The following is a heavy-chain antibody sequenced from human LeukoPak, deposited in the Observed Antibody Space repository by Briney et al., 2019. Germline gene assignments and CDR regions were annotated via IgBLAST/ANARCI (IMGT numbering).Heavy chain of an antibody. D-gene: IGHD2-15*01. CDR2: ISYDGSNK. V-gene: IGHV3-30*18. CDR1: GFAFSSYG. Sequence: PGRSLRLSCAASGFAFSSYGMHWVRQAPGKGLEWVAVISYDGSNKYYADSVKGRFTISRDNSKNTLYLQMNSLRAEDTGVYYCAKDRDPGYWSGGSCQHYFDYWGQGTLVTVSS. CDR3: AKDRDPGYWSGGSCQHYFDY. J-gene: IGHJ4*02.